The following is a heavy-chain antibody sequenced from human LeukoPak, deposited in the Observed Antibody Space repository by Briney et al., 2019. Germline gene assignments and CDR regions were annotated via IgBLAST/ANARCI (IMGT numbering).Heavy chain of an antibody. J-gene: IGHJ4*02. V-gene: IGHV3-74*01. D-gene: IGHD5-24*01. Sequence: GGSLRLSCAASGFTFSRYWMHWVRQAPGKGLVWVSRIKSDGSSTNYADSVKGRFTISRDNAKNTLYLQMNSLRAEDTAVYYCARDGYNSDFGDYWGRGTLVTVSS. CDR3: ARDGYNSDFGDY. CDR1: GFTFSRYW. CDR2: IKSDGSST.